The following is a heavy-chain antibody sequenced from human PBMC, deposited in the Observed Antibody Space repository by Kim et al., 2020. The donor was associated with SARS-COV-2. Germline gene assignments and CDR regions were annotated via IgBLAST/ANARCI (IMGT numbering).Heavy chain of an antibody. V-gene: IGHV3-33*01. J-gene: IGHJ6*02. CDR2: IWYDGSNK. D-gene: IGHD3-3*01. CDR3: ARDCGLTYYDFWSGNPPGLDV. CDR1: GFTFSSYG. Sequence: GGSLRLSCAASGFTFSSYGMHWVRQAPGKGLEWVAVIWYDGSNKYYADSVKGRFTISRDNSKNTLYLQMNSLRAEDTAVYYCARDCGLTYYDFWSGNPPGLDVWGQGTTVTVSS.